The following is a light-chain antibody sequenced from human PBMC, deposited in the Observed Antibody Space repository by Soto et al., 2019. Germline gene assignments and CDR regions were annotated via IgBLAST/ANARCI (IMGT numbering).Light chain of an antibody. J-gene: IGKJ4*01. V-gene: IGKV3-20*01. CDR2: GAS. Sequence: EIVLTQSPGTLSLFPGERATLSCRASQTVNSNYLAWYQQRPGQPPRLLIYGASIRAAGIPDRFSGSGSGTDFTLTISSLQPEDFATYYCQQSYSTPLTFGGGTKVEIK. CDR1: QTVNSNY. CDR3: QQSYSTPLT.